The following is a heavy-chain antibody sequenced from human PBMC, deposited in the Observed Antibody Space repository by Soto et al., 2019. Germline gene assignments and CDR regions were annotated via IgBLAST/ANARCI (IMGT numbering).Heavy chain of an antibody. CDR2: INPSGGST. Sequence: ASVKVSCKASGYTFTSYYMRWVRQAPGQGLEWMGIINPSGGSTSYAQKFQGRVTMTRDTSTSTVYMELSSLRSEDTAVYYCARACQICYYYYYMDVWGKGTTVTVSS. V-gene: IGHV1-46*03. CDR3: ARACQICYYYYYMDV. J-gene: IGHJ6*03. CDR1: GYTFTSYY.